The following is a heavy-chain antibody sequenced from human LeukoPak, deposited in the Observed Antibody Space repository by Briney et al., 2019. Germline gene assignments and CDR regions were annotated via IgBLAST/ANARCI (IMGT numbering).Heavy chain of an antibody. J-gene: IGHJ5*02. Sequence: PGRSLRLSCAASGFTFSWYWMSWVRQAPGKGLEWVANIKQDGSEKYYVDSVKGRFTISRDNAKNSLYLQMNSLRAEDTAVYYCARDESWGQGTLVTVSS. CDR2: IKQDGSEK. CDR1: GFTFSWYW. CDR3: ARDES. V-gene: IGHV3-7*01.